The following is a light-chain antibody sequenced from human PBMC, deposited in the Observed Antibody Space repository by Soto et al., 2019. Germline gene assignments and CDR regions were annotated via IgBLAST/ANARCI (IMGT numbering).Light chain of an antibody. V-gene: IGLV2-14*03. J-gene: IGLJ3*02. CDR3: SSYTNSGTWV. CDR1: SSDVGAYNY. CDR2: EVS. Sequence: QSVLTQPASVSGSPGQSITVSCTGTSSDVGAYNYVSWYQQHPGKAPKVMIYEVSNRPSGVSNRFSGSKSGNTASLTISGLQAEDEADYYCSSYTNSGTWVFGGGTKVTLL.